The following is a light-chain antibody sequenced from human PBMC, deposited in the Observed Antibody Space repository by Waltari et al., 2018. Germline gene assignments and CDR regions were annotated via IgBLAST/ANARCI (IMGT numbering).Light chain of an antibody. J-gene: IGLJ2*01. Sequence: QSALTQPASVSGSPGQSLTISCTGSSNYVGSYNLVSWYKQHPGEAPTLILYVVSKRPSGVSDRFSGSKSGNTASLTISGLRPEDEADYYCCSYGGASARLFGGGTKVTVL. CDR2: VVS. CDR1: SNYVGSYNL. V-gene: IGLV2-23*02. CDR3: CSYGGASARL.